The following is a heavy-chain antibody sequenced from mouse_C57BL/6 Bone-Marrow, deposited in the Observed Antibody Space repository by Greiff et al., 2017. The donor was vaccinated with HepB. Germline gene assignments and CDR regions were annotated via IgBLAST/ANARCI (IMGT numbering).Heavy chain of an antibody. J-gene: IGHJ3*01. CDR1: GFSLTSYG. V-gene: IGHV2-5*01. D-gene: IGHD1-1*01. Sequence: QVQLQQSGPGLVQPSQCLSITCTVSGFSLTSYGVHWVRQSPGKGLEWLGVIWRGGSTDYNAAFMSRLIITKDNSNSQVVFKMNSLLADDTAIYYCAKKVYCSSSWFAYWGQGTLVTVSA. CDR2: IWRGGST. CDR3: AKKVYCSSSWFAY.